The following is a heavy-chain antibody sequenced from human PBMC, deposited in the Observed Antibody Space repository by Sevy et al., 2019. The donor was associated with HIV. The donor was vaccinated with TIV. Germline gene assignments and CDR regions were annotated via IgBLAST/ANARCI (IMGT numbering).Heavy chain of an antibody. Sequence: GESLKISCKGSGYSFTSYWIGWVRQMPGKGLEWMGIIYPGDSDTRYSPSFQGQVTISADKSISTAYLQWSSLKASDTAMYYGARRIAARLFAFDIWGQGTMVTVSS. CDR2: IYPGDSDT. J-gene: IGHJ3*02. V-gene: IGHV5-51*01. CDR3: ARRIAARLFAFDI. CDR1: GYSFTSYW. D-gene: IGHD6-6*01.